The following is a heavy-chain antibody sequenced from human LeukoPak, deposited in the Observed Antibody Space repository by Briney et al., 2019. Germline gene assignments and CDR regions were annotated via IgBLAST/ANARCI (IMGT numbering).Heavy chain of an antibody. V-gene: IGHV1-2*02. Sequence: ASVKVCCKASGYTFTGYYMHWVRPAPGQGLVWMGWINPNSGGTNYAQKFQGRVTMTRDTSISTAYMELSRLRSDDTAVYYCASPPGIAAAGSWDAFDIWGQGTMVTVSS. CDR2: INPNSGGT. J-gene: IGHJ3*02. D-gene: IGHD6-13*01. CDR3: ASPPGIAAAGSWDAFDI. CDR1: GYTFTGYY.